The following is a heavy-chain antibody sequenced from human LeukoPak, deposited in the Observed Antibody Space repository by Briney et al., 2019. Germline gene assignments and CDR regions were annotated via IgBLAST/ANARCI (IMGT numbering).Heavy chain of an antibody. CDR2: ISAYNGNT. J-gene: IGHJ4*02. Sequence: ASVKVSCKASGYTFTSYGISWVRQAPGQGLEWMGWISAYNGNTNYAQKLQGRVTMTTDTSTSTAYMELRSLRSDDTAVYYCVRAMVECRGGSGYSYYFDYWGQGTLVTVSS. CDR1: GYTFTSYG. D-gene: IGHD2-15*01. V-gene: IGHV1-18*01. CDR3: VRAMVECRGGSGYSYYFDY.